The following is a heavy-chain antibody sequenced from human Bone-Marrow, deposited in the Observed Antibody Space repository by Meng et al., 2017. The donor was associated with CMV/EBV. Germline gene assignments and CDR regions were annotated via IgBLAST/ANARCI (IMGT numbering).Heavy chain of an antibody. CDR2: IRYDGSNK. V-gene: IGHV3-30*02. J-gene: IGHJ6*02. Sequence: GESLKISCAASGFTFSSYGMHWVRQAPGKGLEWVAFIRYDGSNKYYADSVKGRFTISRDNSKNTLYLQKNSLRVEDTAVYYCAKPILPYGPRVSYGMDVWGQGTTVTVSS. CDR1: GFTFSSYG. D-gene: IGHD4-17*01. CDR3: AKPILPYGPRVSYGMDV.